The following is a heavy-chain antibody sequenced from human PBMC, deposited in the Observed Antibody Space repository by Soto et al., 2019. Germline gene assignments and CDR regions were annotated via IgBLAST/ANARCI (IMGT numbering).Heavy chain of an antibody. CDR2: IYYDGST. D-gene: IGHD2-15*01. Sequence: TLSITFTVSGGSIHSNNYYWAWIRQPPGKGLAWIASIYYDGSTYYNPSLKSRVTISIDTSKNQFSLRLRSVTAADTAIYYCEKVVVAATRHTDFDSWGQGTLVTVSS. V-gene: IGHV4-39*01. J-gene: IGHJ4*02. CDR1: GGSIHSNNYY. CDR3: EKVVVAATRHTDFDS.